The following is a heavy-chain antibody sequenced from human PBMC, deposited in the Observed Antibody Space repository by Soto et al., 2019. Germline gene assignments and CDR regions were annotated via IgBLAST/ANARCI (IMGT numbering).Heavy chain of an antibody. V-gene: IGHV4-30-4*01. J-gene: IGHJ6*02. CDR2: IYYSGST. Sequence: SETLSLTCTVSGRSISSGDYYWRWIRQPPGKGLEWIGYIYYSGSTYYTPSAKSRVTISVDTSKNQFSLKLSSVTAADTAVYYCASEGYSGYDLYYYYGMDVWGQGTTVTVSS. CDR3: ASEGYSGYDLYYYYGMDV. CDR1: GRSISSGDYY. D-gene: IGHD5-12*01.